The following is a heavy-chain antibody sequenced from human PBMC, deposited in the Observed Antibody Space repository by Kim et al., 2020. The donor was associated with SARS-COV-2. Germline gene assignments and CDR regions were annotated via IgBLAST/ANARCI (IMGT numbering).Heavy chain of an antibody. J-gene: IGHJ4*01. V-gene: IGHV3-23*01. CDR1: GFTFSNYA. Sequence: GGSLRLSCAASGFTFSNYAMSWVRQAPGKGLEWVSTISGSGGNTYYADSVKGRFTISRDSSKNTLFLQMNSLRAEDTALYYCAKDPHYDFWSGYYFDYWG. D-gene: IGHD3-3*01. CDR3: AKDPHYDFWSGYYFDY. CDR2: ISGSGGNT.